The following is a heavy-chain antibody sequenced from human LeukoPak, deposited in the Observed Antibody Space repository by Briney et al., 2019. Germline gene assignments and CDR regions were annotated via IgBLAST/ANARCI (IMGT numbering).Heavy chain of an antibody. CDR1: GFTFSSRA. CDR3: ARCYTYGTTWFGGLDV. D-gene: IGHD3-10*01. J-gene: IGHJ6*02. V-gene: IGHV3-23*01. CDR2: TGVSGS. Sequence: QSGGSLRLSCAASGFTFSSRAMTWVRRVLGKGLEGVSTTGVSGSYYADSVKGRFTISRDNSKNTLYLQMNSLRAEDTAVYYCARCYTYGTTWFGGLDVWGQGTTVTVSS.